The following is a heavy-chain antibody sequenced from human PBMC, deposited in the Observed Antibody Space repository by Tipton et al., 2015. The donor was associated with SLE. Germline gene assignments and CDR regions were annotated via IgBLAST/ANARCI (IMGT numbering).Heavy chain of an antibody. D-gene: IGHD3-3*01. CDR3: ARVADRFHFDY. CDR1: GYSISSGYY. CDR2: INHSGST. J-gene: IGHJ4*02. Sequence: TLSLTCAVSGYSISSGYYWGWIRQPPGKGLEWIGEINHSGSTNYNPSLKSRVTISVDTSKNQFSLKLISVTAADTAVYYCARVADRFHFDYWGQGTLVTVSS. V-gene: IGHV4-38-2*01.